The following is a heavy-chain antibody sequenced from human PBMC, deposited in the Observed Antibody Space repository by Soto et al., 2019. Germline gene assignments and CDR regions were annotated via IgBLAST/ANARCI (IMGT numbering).Heavy chain of an antibody. J-gene: IGHJ3*02. CDR3: ATDELHSGDRAFDI. CDR1: GFTFSSYG. D-gene: IGHD5-12*01. CDR2: ISYDGSNK. Sequence: AGGSLRLSCAASGFTFSSYGMHWVRQAPGKGLEWVAVISYDGSNKYYADSVKGRFTISRDNSKNTLYLQMNSLRAEDTAVYYCATDELHSGDRAFDIWGQGTMVTVSS. V-gene: IGHV3-30*03.